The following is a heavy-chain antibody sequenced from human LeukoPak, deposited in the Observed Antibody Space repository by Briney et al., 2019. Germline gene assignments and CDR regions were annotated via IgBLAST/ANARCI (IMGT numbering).Heavy chain of an antibody. CDR2: INPNSGGT. CDR3: ARTPGDWGAFDI. V-gene: IGHV1-2*02. J-gene: IGHJ3*02. Sequence: ASVKVSCKASGYTFTGYYMHWVRQAPGQGLEWMGWINPNSGGTNYAQKFQGRVTMTRDTSISTAYMELSRLRSDDTAVYYCARTPGDWGAFDIWGPGTMVTVSS. D-gene: IGHD7-27*01. CDR1: GYTFTGYY.